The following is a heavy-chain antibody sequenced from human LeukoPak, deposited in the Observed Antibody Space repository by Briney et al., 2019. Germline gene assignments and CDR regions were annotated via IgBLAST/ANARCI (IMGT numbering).Heavy chain of an antibody. CDR2: IYSGGTT. Sequence: GGSLRLSCVVSGFSVSSNYMSWVRQAPGKGLEWVSVIYSGGTTNYADSVKGRFTISRDNSKNTLYLQMNSLRAEDTAVYYCASKVTTGYWGQGTLVTVSS. J-gene: IGHJ4*02. CDR3: ASKVTTGY. CDR1: GFSVSSNY. V-gene: IGHV3-66*01. D-gene: IGHD4-17*01.